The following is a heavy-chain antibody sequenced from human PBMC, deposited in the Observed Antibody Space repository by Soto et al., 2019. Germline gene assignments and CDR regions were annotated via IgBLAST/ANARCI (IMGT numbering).Heavy chain of an antibody. CDR2: TTTSGAGT. CDR1: GFTFFSSA. Sequence: GGSLRLSCAASGFTFFSSAMSWVRQAPGKGLEWVSTTTTSGAGTYYADSVKGRFTISRDNSKNTLYLQMNGLRVEDTAAYYCAKLTTSWGQGTLVTVSS. V-gene: IGHV3-23*01. CDR3: AKLTTS. J-gene: IGHJ5*02.